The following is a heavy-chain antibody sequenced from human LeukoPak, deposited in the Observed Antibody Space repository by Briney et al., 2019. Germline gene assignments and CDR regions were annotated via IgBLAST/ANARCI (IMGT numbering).Heavy chain of an antibody. D-gene: IGHD3-22*01. Sequence: SQTLSPTCTVSGGSISSGGYSWSWIRQHPGKGLEWIGYIYYSGSTYYNPSLKSRVTISVDTSKNQFSLKLSSVTAADTAVYYCARTITMIPGPSRGWFDPWGQGTLVTVSS. J-gene: IGHJ5*02. CDR1: GGSISSGGYS. CDR3: ARTITMIPGPSRGWFDP. CDR2: IYYSGST. V-gene: IGHV4-31*03.